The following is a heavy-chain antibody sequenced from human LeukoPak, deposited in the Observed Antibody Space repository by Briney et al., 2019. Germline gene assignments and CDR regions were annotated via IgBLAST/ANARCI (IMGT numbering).Heavy chain of an antibody. CDR1: GGSISSYY. D-gene: IGHD3-22*01. Sequence: SETLSLTCTVSGGSISSYYWSWIRQPPGKGLERIGYIYYSGSTNYNPSLKSRVTISVDTSKNQFSLKLSSVTAADTAVYYCARQFDSSSYFYFDCWGQGTLVTVSS. CDR3: ARQFDSSSYFYFDC. V-gene: IGHV4-59*08. CDR2: IYYSGST. J-gene: IGHJ4*02.